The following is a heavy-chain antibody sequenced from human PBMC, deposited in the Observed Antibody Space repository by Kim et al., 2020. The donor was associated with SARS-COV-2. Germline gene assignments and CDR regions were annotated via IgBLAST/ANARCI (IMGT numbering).Heavy chain of an antibody. D-gene: IGHD2-2*01. J-gene: IGHJ4*02. CDR3: ARSGGRGIILVPAAPTV. V-gene: IGHV4-59*01. CDR1: GGSISSYY. CDR2: IIYSGST. Sequence: SETLSLTCTVSGGSISSYYWNWIRQPPGKGLEWIGYIIYSGSTNYSPSPKSRVTISLDTSKNQFSLKLSSVTAADTAVYYCARSGGRGIILVPAAPTVWGQGTLVTVSS.